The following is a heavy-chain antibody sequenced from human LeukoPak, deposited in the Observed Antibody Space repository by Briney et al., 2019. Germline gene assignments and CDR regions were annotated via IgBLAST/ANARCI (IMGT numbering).Heavy chain of an antibody. V-gene: IGHV4-39*02. D-gene: IGHD2-2*01. J-gene: IGHJ5*02. CDR3: SRLYCTSSSCGRFDP. CDR2: IYYSGST. CDR1: GGSISSSSYY. Sequence: SETLSLTCTVSGGSISSSSYYWGWIRQPPGKGLEWIGSIYYSGSTYFKPALKSRVAISVDTSKNRFSLRLTSVTAADSAVYYCSRLYCTSSSCGRFDPWGQGSMVTVSS.